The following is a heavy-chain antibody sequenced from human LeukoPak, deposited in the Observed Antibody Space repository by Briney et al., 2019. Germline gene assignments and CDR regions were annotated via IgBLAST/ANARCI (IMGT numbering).Heavy chain of an antibody. CDR2: IRYDGSNK. CDR3: AKDAVGATHFDY. CDR1: GFTFSSYA. D-gene: IGHD1-26*01. Sequence: PGGSLRLSCAASGFTFSSYAMSWVRQAPGKGLEWVAFIRYDGSNKYYADSVKGRFTISRDNSKNTLYLQMNSLRAEDTAVYYCAKDAVGATHFDYWGQGTLVTVSS. J-gene: IGHJ4*02. V-gene: IGHV3-30*02.